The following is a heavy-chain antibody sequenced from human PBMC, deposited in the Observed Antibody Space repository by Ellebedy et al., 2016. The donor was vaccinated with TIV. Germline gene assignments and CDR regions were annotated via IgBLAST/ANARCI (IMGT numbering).Heavy chain of an antibody. CDR1: GFTFSSYG. J-gene: IGHJ6*02. CDR2: ISSSSGCR. D-gene: IGHD4/OR15-4a*01. CDR3: ARVYGDYRMDV. V-gene: IGHV3-21*01. Sequence: GGSLRLSCAASGFTFSSYGMNWVRQAPGKGLEWVSSISSSSGCRYYADSVKGRFTISRDNAKNSLYLQMNSLRAEDTAVYYCARVYGDYRMDVWGQGTTVTVSS.